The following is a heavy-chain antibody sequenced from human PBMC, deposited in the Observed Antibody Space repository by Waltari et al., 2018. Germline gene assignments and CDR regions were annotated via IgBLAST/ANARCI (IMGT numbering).Heavy chain of an antibody. Sequence: VQLVESGGGVVQPGRSLRLSCAASGFTFSRYGMHWVRQAPGKGLEWVAVIWYDGSNKYYADSVKGRFTISRDNSKNTLYLQMNSLRAEDTAVYYCASGLGYMDYWGQGTLVTVSS. CDR2: IWYDGSNK. V-gene: IGHV3-33*01. J-gene: IGHJ4*02. CDR1: GFTFSRYG. D-gene: IGHD1-1*01. CDR3: ASGLGYMDY.